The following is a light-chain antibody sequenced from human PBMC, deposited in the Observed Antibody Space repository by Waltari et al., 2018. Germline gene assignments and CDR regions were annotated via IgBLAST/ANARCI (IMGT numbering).Light chain of an antibody. CDR2: QHN. Sequence: SYELTQPPSVSVSPGRTATLTCSGEKLGDKYASWSQQKPGQSPGLVLYQHNKRPSGIPERFSGSNSGNTATLTISGTQAMDEADYYCQAWDSSTGVIFGGGTKLTVL. CDR1: KLGDKY. J-gene: IGLJ2*01. CDR3: QAWDSSTGVI. V-gene: IGLV3-1*01.